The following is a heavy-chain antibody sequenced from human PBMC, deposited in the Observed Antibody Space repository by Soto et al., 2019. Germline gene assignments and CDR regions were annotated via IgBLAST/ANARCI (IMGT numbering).Heavy chain of an antibody. CDR3: AADGIAAAGTDYYYGMDV. D-gene: IGHD6-13*01. V-gene: IGHV1-58*01. CDR2: IVVGSGNT. Sequence: GASVKVSCKASGFTFTSSAVQWVRQARGQRLEWIGWIVVGSGNTNYAQKFQERVTITRDMSTSTAYMELSSLRSEDTAVYYCAADGIAAAGTDYYYGMDVWGQGTTVTVSS. J-gene: IGHJ6*02. CDR1: GFTFTSSA.